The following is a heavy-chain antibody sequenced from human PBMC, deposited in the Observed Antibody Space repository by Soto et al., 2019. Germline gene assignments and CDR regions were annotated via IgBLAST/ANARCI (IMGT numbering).Heavy chain of an antibody. Sequence: GGSLRLSCAASGFTFSSYAMSWVRQAPGKGLEWVSAISGSGGSTYYADSVKGRFTISRDNSKNTLYLQMNRLRAEDTAVYYCAKDSRSGLSTHCFDYWGQGTLVTVSS. CDR1: GFTFSSYA. CDR3: AKDSRSGLSTHCFDY. V-gene: IGHV3-23*01. J-gene: IGHJ4*02. CDR2: ISGSGGST. D-gene: IGHD5-12*01.